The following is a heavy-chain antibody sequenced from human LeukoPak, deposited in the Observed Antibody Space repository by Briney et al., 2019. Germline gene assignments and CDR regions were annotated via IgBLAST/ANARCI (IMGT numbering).Heavy chain of an antibody. D-gene: IGHD5-24*01. Sequence: GGSLRLSCAASGFIFSDYYMTWIRQAPGKGLEWVSDISSSRSYTNYADSVKGRFTISRDNAKNSLYLQMNSLRAEDTAVYYCARDWDGYFLTYWGQGTLVTVSS. CDR2: ISSSRSYT. CDR1: GFIFSDYY. V-gene: IGHV3-11*06. J-gene: IGHJ4*02. CDR3: ARDWDGYFLTY.